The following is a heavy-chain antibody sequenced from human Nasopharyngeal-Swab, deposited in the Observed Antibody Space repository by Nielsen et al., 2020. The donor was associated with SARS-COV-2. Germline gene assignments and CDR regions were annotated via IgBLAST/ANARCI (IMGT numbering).Heavy chain of an antibody. V-gene: IGHV3-43*01. CDR2: ISGDGGST. J-gene: IGHJ6*03. Sequence: PGKGLEWVSLISGDGGSTYYADSVKGRFTITRDNSKNSLYLQMNSLRTEDTALYYCAKAHCSSTSCYHRGGPMDVWGKGTTVTVSS. D-gene: IGHD2-2*01. CDR3: AKAHCSSTSCYHRGGPMDV.